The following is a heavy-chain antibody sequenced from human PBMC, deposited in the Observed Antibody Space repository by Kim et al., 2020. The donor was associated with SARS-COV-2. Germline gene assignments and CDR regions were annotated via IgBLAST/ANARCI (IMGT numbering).Heavy chain of an antibody. D-gene: IGHD6-6*01. CDR2: INARRTT. V-gene: IGHV3-23*01. Sequence: GGSLRLSCAASGFSFVDYAMGWVRQAPGKGLEWVSTINARRTTYYSDSVKGRFTISRDSSKNVVDLQMNSLRADDTAVYYCAKTIVEARFFDYWGHGTLV. CDR1: GFSFVDYA. CDR3: AKTIVEARFFDY. J-gene: IGHJ4*01.